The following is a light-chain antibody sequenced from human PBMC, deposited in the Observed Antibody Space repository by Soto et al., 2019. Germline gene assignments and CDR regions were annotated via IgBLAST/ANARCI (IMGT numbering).Light chain of an antibody. V-gene: IGLV1-44*01. CDR3: AAWDDSVNGWV. Sequence: QSALTQPPSASGTPGQRVTISCSGSRPNIGSNTVNWYQQVPGTAPKLLIYSDNQRPSGVPDRFSGSRSGTSASLAISGLQSEDGADYYCAAWDDSVNGWVFGGGTKLTVL. CDR1: RPNIGSNT. J-gene: IGLJ3*02. CDR2: SDN.